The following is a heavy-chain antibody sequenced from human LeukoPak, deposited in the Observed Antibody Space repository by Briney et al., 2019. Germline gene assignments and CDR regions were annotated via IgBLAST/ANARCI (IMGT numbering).Heavy chain of an antibody. CDR1: GFTFSSYA. V-gene: IGHV3-23*01. CDR3: AKSPKAVTTGYRHYYYYMDV. Sequence: GGSLRLSCAASGFTFSSYAMSWVRQAPGKGLEWVSAISGSGGSTYYADSVKGRFTISRDNSKNTLYLQMNSLRAEDTAVYYCAKSPKAVTTGYRHYYYYMDVWGKGTTVTVSS. J-gene: IGHJ6*03. D-gene: IGHD4-17*01. CDR2: ISGSGGST.